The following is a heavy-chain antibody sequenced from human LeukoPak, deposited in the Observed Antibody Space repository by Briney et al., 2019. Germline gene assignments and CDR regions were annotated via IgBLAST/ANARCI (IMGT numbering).Heavy chain of an antibody. J-gene: IGHJ5*02. Sequence: PGGSLRLSCAASGFTFSSYEMNWVRQAPGKGQEWVSYISSSGSTIYYADSVKGRFTISRDNAKNSLYLQMNSLRPEDTAVYYCAKNPSGVDIAATEPWGQGTLVTVPS. CDR2: ISSSGSTI. CDR3: AKNPSGVDIAATEP. V-gene: IGHV3-48*03. D-gene: IGHD6-13*01. CDR1: GFTFSSYE.